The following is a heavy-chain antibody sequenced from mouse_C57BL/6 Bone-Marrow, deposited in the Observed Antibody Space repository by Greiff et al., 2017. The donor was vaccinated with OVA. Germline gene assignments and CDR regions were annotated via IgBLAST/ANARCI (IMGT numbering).Heavy chain of an antibody. CDR3: VRRGYGSSYWYFDV. V-gene: IGHV10-1*01. Sequence: EVNLVESGGGLVQPKGSLKLSCAASGFSFNTYAMNWVRQAPGKGLEWVARLRSKSNNYATYYADSVKDRFTIARDDSESMLYLQMNNVKTEDTAMYYCVRRGYGSSYWYFDVWGTGTTVTVSS. J-gene: IGHJ1*03. CDR2: LRSKSNNYAT. CDR1: GFSFNTYA. D-gene: IGHD1-1*01.